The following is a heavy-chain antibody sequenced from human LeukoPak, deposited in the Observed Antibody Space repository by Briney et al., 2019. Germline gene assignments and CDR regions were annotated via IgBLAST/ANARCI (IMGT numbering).Heavy chain of an antibody. CDR1: GFTFSSYG. J-gene: IGHJ3*02. Sequence: GSLRLSCAASGFTFSSYGMHWVRQAPGKGLEWVAVIWYDGSNKYYADSVKGRFTISRDNSKNTLYLQMNSLRAEDTAVYYCARDPGYSYGSVWDIWGQGTMVTVSS. V-gene: IGHV3-33*01. D-gene: IGHD5-18*01. CDR2: IWYDGSNK. CDR3: ARDPGYSYGSVWDI.